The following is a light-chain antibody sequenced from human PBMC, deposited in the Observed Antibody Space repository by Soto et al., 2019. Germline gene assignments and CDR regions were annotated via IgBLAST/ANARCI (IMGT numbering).Light chain of an antibody. CDR2: GAS. CDR3: QQYGSSLYT. J-gene: IGKJ2*01. Sequence: EIVLTQSPGTLSLSPGERATLSCRASQSVSSSYLAWYQQKPGQAPRLLIYGASSSATGIPDRFSGSGSGTDFTHTISRLEPEDFAVYYCQQYGSSLYTFGQGPKLEIK. CDR1: QSVSSSY. V-gene: IGKV3-20*01.